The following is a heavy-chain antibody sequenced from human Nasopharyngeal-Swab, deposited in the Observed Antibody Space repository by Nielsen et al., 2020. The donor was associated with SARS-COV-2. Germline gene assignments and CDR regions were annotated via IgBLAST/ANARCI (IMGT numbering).Heavy chain of an antibody. CDR3: ARADSSGWFFSD. CDR2: ISSSDSTI. D-gene: IGHD6-19*01. J-gene: IGHJ4*02. Sequence: WIRQPPGKGLEWVSYISSSDSTIYYADSVKGRFTISRDNAKNSLYLQMNSLRVEDTGVYYCARADSSGWFFSDWGRGTLVTVSS. V-gene: IGHV3-48*03.